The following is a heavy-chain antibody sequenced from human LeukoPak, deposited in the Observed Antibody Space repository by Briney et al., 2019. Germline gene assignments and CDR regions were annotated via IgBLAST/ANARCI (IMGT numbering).Heavy chain of an antibody. CDR1: GFTFSSYA. V-gene: IGHV3-21*01. CDR3: ARRMGYGSGSYYTAYFDL. Sequence: GGSLRLSCAASGFTFSSYAMSWVRQAPGKGLEWVSSISSSSSYIYYADSVKGRFTISRDSSKKTLDPLMSSLRLEDTAVYYCARRMGYGSGSYYTAYFDLWGLGTLVTVSS. J-gene: IGHJ4*02. D-gene: IGHD3-10*01. CDR2: ISSSSSYI.